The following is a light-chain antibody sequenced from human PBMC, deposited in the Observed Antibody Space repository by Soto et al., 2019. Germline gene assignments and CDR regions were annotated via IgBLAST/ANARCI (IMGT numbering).Light chain of an antibody. J-gene: IGKJ2*01. CDR3: QQYDNWPPRWT. CDR2: GAS. V-gene: IGKV3-15*01. CDR1: QSVGTN. Sequence: EVVMTQSPSTLSVSPGERVTLGCRASQSVGTNLAWYQQKPGQAPRLLILGASTRASGIPAKFSGSGSGTEFTLSIGSLQSEDFAIYYCQQYDNWPPRWTFGQGTKVDIK.